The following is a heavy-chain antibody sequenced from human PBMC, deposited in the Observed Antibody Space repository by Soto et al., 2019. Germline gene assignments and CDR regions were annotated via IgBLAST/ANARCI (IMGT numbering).Heavy chain of an antibody. J-gene: IGHJ5*02. CDR3: AKDIVVVVAATDYNWFDP. Sequence: GWSLKICCAASGFTVSSYAMSGVRQAPGKGLEWVSAISGSGGSTYYADSVKGRFTISRDNSKNTLYLQMNSLRAEDTAVYYCAKDIVVVVAATDYNWFDPWGQGTLVTVPS. CDR2: ISGSGGST. CDR1: GFTVSSYA. D-gene: IGHD2-15*01. V-gene: IGHV3-23*01.